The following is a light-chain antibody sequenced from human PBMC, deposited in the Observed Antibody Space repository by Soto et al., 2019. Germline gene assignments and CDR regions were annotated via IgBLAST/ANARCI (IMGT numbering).Light chain of an antibody. CDR1: SSDVGGYNS. CDR2: DVS. J-gene: IGLJ2*01. V-gene: IGLV2-14*01. Sequence: QAVVTQPASVSGSPGQSITISCTGTSSDVGGYNSVSWYQQHPGKAPKLMIYDVSIRASGVSNRFSGSKSGDTASLTISGLQAEDEADYYCSSYTTTSTVIFGGGTKLTVL. CDR3: SSYTTTSTVI.